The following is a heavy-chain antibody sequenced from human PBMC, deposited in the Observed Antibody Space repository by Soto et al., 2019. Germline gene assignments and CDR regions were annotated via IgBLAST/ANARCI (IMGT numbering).Heavy chain of an antibody. CDR2: IDWDDDK. CDR1: GFSLSTRGMR. V-gene: IGHV2-70*04. CDR3: ARIRHCSGGSCYSEGWFDP. D-gene: IGHD2-15*01. Sequence: SGPTLVNPTQTLTLTCTFSGFSLSTRGMRVSWIRQPPGKALEWLARIDWDDDKFYSTSLKTRLTISKDTSKNQVVLTMTNMDPVDTATYYCARIRHCSGGSCYSEGWFDPWGQGTLVTVSS. J-gene: IGHJ5*02.